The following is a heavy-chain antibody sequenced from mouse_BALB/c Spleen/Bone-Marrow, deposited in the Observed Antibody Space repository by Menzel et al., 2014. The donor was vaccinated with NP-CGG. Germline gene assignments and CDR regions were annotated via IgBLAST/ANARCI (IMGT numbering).Heavy chain of an antibody. V-gene: IGHV1-7*01. J-gene: IGHJ2*01. CDR1: GYTFTTYW. Sequence: VQLQQSGAELAKPGASVKMSCKASGYTFTTYWMHWVKQRPGRGLEWIGYINPSTGYTEYNQKFKDKATLTADSSSSTAYMQLSSLTSEDSAVYYCANWAYYFDYWGQGTAL. D-gene: IGHD4-1*01. CDR3: ANWAYYFDY. CDR2: INPSTGYT.